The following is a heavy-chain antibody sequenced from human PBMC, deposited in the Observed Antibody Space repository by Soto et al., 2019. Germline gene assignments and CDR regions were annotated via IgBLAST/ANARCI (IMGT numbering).Heavy chain of an antibody. CDR1: GDSVSSNSAA. CDR3: ARGTVVLNYYYYGMDV. CDR2: TYYRSKWYN. D-gene: IGHD2-2*01. V-gene: IGHV6-1*01. J-gene: IGHJ6*02. Sequence: SQTLSLTCAISGDSVSSNSAAWNWIRQSPSRGLEWLGRTYYRSKWYNDYAVSVKSRITINPDTSKNQFSLQLNSVTPEDTAVYYCARGTVVLNYYYYGMDVWGQGTTVTDSS.